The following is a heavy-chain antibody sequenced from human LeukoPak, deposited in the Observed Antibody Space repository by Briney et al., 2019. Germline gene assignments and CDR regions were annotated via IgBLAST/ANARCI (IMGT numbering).Heavy chain of an antibody. Sequence: PSETLPLTCTVSGGSISSYYWSWIRQPPGKGLEWIGNIYYSGSTYYNPSLKSRVNISVDTSKNRFSLKLTSVTAADTAVYYCARSQFYGSGSYQGRWFDPWGQGTLVTVSS. CDR2: IYYSGST. J-gene: IGHJ5*02. V-gene: IGHV4-59*12. CDR1: GGSISSYY. D-gene: IGHD3-10*01. CDR3: ARSQFYGSGSYQGRWFDP.